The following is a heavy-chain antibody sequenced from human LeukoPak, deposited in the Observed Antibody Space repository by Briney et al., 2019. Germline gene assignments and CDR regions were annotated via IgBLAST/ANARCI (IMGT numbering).Heavy chain of an antibody. CDR2: ISGSGGST. V-gene: IGHV3-23*01. J-gene: IGHJ4*02. CDR1: GFTFSSYA. D-gene: IGHD6-13*01. Sequence: PGGSLRLSCAASGFTFSSYAMSWVRQAPGKGLKWVSAISGSGGSTYYADSVKGRSTISRDNSKNTLYLQMNSLRAEDTAVYYCAKTTEQQLASFDYWGQGTLVTVSS. CDR3: AKTTEQQLASFDY.